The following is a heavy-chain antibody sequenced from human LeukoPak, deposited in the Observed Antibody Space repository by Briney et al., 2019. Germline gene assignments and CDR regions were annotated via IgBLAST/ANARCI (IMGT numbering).Heavy chain of an antibody. D-gene: IGHD3-16*01. CDR2: ISSGGSTV. J-gene: IGHJ5*02. V-gene: IGHV3-48*03. CDR3: ARGGGGLNWFDP. CDR1: GFTFSSYE. Sequence: PGGSLRLSCAASGFTFSSYEINWVRQAPGKGLEWVSYISSGGSTVYYADSVKGRFTISRDNAKNSLYLQMNSLSAEDTAVYYCARGGGGLNWFDPWGQGTLVTVSS.